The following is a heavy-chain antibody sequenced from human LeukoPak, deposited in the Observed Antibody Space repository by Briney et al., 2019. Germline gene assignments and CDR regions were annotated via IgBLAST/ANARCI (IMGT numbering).Heavy chain of an antibody. J-gene: IGHJ3*02. CDR3: APDGFAI. CDR2: IIPLLGMT. Sequence: SVKVSCKASGGTFSSYVIIWLRQVPGQGFEWMGRIIPLLGMTNYAQQFEGRVTFTADKSSSTVYMELSSLTSEDTAVYYCAPDGFAIWGQGTVVTVSS. V-gene: IGHV1-69*04. CDR1: GGTFSSYV.